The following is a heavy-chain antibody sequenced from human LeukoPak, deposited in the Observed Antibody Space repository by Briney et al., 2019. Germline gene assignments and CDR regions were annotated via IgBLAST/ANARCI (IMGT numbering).Heavy chain of an antibody. CDR3: ARSSRYYERSGQGFDY. J-gene: IGHJ4*02. CDR1: GGSVSSNTYY. D-gene: IGHD3-22*01. Sequence: PSETLSLTCTVSGGSVSSNTYYWSWIRQPPGKGLEWIGYIYYSGSTNYNPSLKSPVTISVDSSKNQFSLKLSSVTAADTAVYYCARSSRYYERSGQGFDYWGQGTLVTVSS. CDR2: IYYSGST. V-gene: IGHV4-61*01.